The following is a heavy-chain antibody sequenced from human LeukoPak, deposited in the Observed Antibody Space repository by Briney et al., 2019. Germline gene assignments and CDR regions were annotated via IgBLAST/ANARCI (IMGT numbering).Heavy chain of an antibody. Sequence: SETLSLTCTVSGGSISSYYWSWIRQPPGKGLEWIGYIYYSGTTNYNPSLKSRVTISVDTSKKKIFLKLSSVTAADTAVYYCARDLGSAQPGFWGQGTLVTVSS. V-gene: IGHV4-59*01. D-gene: IGHD6-25*01. J-gene: IGHJ4*02. CDR3: ARDLGSAQPGF. CDR1: GGSISSYY. CDR2: IYYSGTT.